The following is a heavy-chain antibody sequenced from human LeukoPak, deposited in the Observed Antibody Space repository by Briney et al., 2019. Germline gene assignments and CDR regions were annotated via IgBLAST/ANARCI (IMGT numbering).Heavy chain of an antibody. D-gene: IGHD3-16*02. J-gene: IGHJ5*02. CDR3: ARVDYVWGSYRQYNWFDP. CDR2: IYHSGST. Sequence: SETLSLTCAVSGGSISSSNWWSWVRQPPGKGLEWIGEIYHSGSTNYNPSLKSRVTISVDKSKNQFSLKLSSVTAADTAVYYCARVDYVWGSYRQYNWFDPWGQGTLVTVSS. V-gene: IGHV4-4*02. CDR1: GGSISSSNW.